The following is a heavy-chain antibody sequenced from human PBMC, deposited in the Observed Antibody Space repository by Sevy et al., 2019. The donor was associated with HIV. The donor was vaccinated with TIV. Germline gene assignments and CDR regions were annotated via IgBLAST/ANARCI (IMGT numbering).Heavy chain of an antibody. Sequence: GGSLRLSCAASGFTFSSFAMHWVRQAPGKGLEWVAVISYDGSSKYYPDSVKGRFTISRDNAKNTLYLQMNRLRPEDTAVYFCAILGVDCVSTNCYGIGSLSFDFWGQGTLVTVSS. J-gene: IGHJ4*02. D-gene: IGHD2-2*01. CDR1: GFTFSSFA. V-gene: IGHV3-30-3*01. CDR2: ISYDGSSK. CDR3: AILGVDCVSTNCYGIGSLSFDF.